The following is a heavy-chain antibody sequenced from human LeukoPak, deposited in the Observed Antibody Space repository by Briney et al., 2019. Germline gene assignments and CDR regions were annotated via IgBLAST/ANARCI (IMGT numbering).Heavy chain of an antibody. V-gene: IGHV4-30-4*07. CDR3: ASSFQH. Sequence: PSQTLSLTCAVSGGSISSGGYSWSWIRQPPGKGLEWIGYIYYSGSTNYNPSLKSRVTISVDTSKNQFSLKLSSVTAADTAVYYCASSFQHWGQGTLVTVSS. J-gene: IGHJ1*01. CDR1: GGSISSGGYS. CDR2: IYYSGST.